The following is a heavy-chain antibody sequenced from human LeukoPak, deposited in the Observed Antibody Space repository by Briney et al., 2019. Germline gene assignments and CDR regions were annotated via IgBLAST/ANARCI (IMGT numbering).Heavy chain of an antibody. CDR1: GYSISSGYY. D-gene: IGHD4-17*01. CDR3: ARRLRKTFDAFDI. CDR2: IYHSGST. J-gene: IGHJ3*02. Sequence: SETPSLTCAVSGYSISSGYYWGWIRQPPGKGLEWIGSIYHSGSTYYNPSLKSRVTISVDTSKNQFSLKLSSVTAADTAVYYCARRLRKTFDAFDIWGQGTMVTVSS. V-gene: IGHV4-38-2*01.